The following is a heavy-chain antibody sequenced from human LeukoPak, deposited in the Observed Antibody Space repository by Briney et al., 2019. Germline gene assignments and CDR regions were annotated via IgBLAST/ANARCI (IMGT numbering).Heavy chain of an antibody. D-gene: IGHD4-17*01. J-gene: IGHJ6*02. CDR2: IYPGDSDT. V-gene: IGHV5-51*01. CDR3: ARQGTTVTSSLYYYYYYGMDV. CDR1: GFTFTSYW. Sequence: GGSLRLSCAASGFTFTSYWIGWVRQMPGKGLEWMGIIYPGDSDTRYSPSFQGQVTISADKSISTAYLQWSSLKASDTAMYYCARQGTTVTSSLYYYYYYGMDVWGQGTTVTVSS.